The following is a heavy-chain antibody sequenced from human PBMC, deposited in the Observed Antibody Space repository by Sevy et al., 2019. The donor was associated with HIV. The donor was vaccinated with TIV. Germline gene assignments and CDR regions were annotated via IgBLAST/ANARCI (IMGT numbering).Heavy chain of an antibody. CDR2: VTWDGGAT. J-gene: IGHJ5*02. CDR3: ARDREYSGYGAFDN. Sequence: GGSLRFSCAASGFSFDDYAMHWVRQAPGKGLEWVSLVTWDGGATYYADSVKGRFTISRDNSKNSLYLQMNSLRTEDTALYYCARDREYSGYGAFDNRGQGTLVTVSS. CDR1: GFSFDDYA. V-gene: IGHV3-43D*04. D-gene: IGHD5-12*01.